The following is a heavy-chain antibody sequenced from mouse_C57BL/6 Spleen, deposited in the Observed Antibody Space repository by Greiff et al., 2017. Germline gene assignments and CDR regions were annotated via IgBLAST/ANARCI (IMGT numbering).Heavy chain of an antibody. D-gene: IGHD3-3*01. CDR3: TLGQAY. V-gene: IGHV6-3*01. CDR1: GFTFSNYW. Sequence: EVQGVESGGGLVQPGGSMKLSCVASGFTFSNYWMNWVRQSPEKGLEWVAQIRLKSDNYATHYAESVKGRFTTSRDDSKSSVYLQMNNLRAEDTGIYYCTLGQAYWGQGTTLTVSS. CDR2: IRLKSDNYAT. J-gene: IGHJ2*01.